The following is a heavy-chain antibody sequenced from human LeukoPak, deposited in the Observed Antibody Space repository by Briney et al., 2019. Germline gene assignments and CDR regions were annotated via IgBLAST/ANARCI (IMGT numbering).Heavy chain of an antibody. CDR2: IYYSGST. V-gene: IGHV4-59*08. CDR3: ARLRTSSGGYGMDV. CDR1: GGSISSYY. Sequence: SGTLSLTCTVSGGSISSYYWSWIRQPPGKGLEWIGYIYYSGSTNYNPSLKSRVTISVDTSKNQFSLKLSSVTAADTAVYYCARLRTSSGGYGMDVWGQGTTVTVSS. J-gene: IGHJ6*02. D-gene: IGHD3-10*01.